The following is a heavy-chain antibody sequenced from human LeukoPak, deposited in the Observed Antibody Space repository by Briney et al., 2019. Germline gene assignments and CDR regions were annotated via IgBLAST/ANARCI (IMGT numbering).Heavy chain of an antibody. Sequence: GGSLRLSCAASGFTVSSNYMSWVRQAPGKGLEWVSVIYSGGSTYYADSVKGRFTISRDNAKNTLYLQMNSLRAEDTAVYYCAKRGVYSSSWYYFDYWGQGTLVTVSS. V-gene: IGHV3-66*01. CDR1: GFTVSSNY. D-gene: IGHD6-13*01. CDR3: AKRGVYSSSWYYFDY. J-gene: IGHJ4*02. CDR2: IYSGGST.